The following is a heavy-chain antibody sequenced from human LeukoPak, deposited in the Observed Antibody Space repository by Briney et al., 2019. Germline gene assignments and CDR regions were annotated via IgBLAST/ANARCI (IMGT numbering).Heavy chain of an antibody. CDR3: ARFSSNWYSSFDY. CDR2: INPSGAST. D-gene: IGHD6-13*01. V-gene: IGHV1-46*01. Sequence: ASVKVSCKASGYTFTSYYMHWVRQPPGQGLEWMGIINPSGASTGYAQKFQGRVTMTWDTSTTTVYMELSSLRSEDTAVYYCARFSSNWYSSFDYWGQRTLVTASS. CDR1: GYTFTSYY. J-gene: IGHJ4*02.